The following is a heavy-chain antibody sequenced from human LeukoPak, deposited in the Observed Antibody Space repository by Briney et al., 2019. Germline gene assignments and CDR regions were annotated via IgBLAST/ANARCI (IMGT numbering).Heavy chain of an antibody. J-gene: IGHJ3*02. CDR2: IWYDGSNK. CDR3: AREMANLGITMIVVVPNAFDI. Sequence: GGSLRLSCAASGFTFSSYGMHWVRQAPGKGLEWVAVIWYDGSNKYYADSVKGRFTISRDNSKNTLYLQMNSLRAEDTAVYYCAREMANLGITMIVVVPNAFDIWGQGTMVTVSS. CDR1: GFTFSSYG. D-gene: IGHD3-22*01. V-gene: IGHV3-33*01.